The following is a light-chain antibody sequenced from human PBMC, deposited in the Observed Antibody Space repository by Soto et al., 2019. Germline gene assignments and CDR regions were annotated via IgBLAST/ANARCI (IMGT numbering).Light chain of an antibody. J-gene: IGKJ1*01. CDR2: GAS. V-gene: IGKV3-20*01. CDR1: QSVDSSF. Sequence: EIVLTQSPGSLSLSPGERATLSCRASQSVDSSFFAWYQKKPGQAPRRLIYGASKRATGIPDRFSGSGSGTDFTLTISRLEPEDCAVYYCQQYVSAVTFGQGPKVEIK. CDR3: QQYVSAVT.